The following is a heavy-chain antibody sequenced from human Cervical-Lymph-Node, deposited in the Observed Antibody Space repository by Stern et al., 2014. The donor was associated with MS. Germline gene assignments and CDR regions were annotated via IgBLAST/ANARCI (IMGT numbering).Heavy chain of an antibody. CDR2: ISTDTGGA. V-gene: IGHV1-2*02. Sequence: QLVQSGAEVKKPGASVKVSCKASGYSFTAYFIHWVRQAPGQGLEWMGWISTDTGGANYAQRFQGRVTMTRDSSISTTYMELSRLRSDDTAVYYCARDRGGHSDYWGQGTLVTVSS. CDR1: GYSFTAYF. J-gene: IGHJ4*02. CDR3: ARDRGGHSDY. D-gene: IGHD1-26*01.